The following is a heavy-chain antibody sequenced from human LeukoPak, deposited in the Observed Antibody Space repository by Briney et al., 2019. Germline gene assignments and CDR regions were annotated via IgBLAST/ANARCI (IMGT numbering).Heavy chain of an antibody. CDR2: INHSGST. Sequence: SETLSLTCAVYGGSFSGYYWSWIRQPPGKGLEWIGEINHSGSTNYNPSLKSRVTISVDTSKNQFSLKLSSVTAAGTAAYYCARVSRGGRPGVDYWGQGTLVTVSS. CDR1: GGSFSGYY. CDR3: ARVSRGGRPGVDY. D-gene: IGHD1-14*01. V-gene: IGHV4-34*01. J-gene: IGHJ4*02.